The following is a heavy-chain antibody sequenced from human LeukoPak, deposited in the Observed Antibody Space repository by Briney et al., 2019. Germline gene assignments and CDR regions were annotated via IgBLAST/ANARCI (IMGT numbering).Heavy chain of an antibody. D-gene: IGHD4-17*01. CDR3: ARGNGPPTARPYYYYYYYMDV. J-gene: IGHJ6*03. Sequence: SETLSLTCTVSGYSISSGYYWGWIRQPPGKGLEWIGSIYHSGSTYYNPSLKSRVTISVDTSKNQFSLKLSSVTAADTAVYYCARGNGPPTARPYYYYYYYMDVWGKGTTVTVSS. CDR1: GYSISSGYY. V-gene: IGHV4-38-2*02. CDR2: IYHSGST.